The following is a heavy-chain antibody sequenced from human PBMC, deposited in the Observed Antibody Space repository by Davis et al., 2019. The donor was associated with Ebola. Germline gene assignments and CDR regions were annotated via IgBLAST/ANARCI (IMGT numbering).Heavy chain of an antibody. Sequence: GESLKISCAASGFTVSSNYMSWVRQAPGKGLEWVSVIYSGGSTYYADSVKGRFTISRDNSKNTLYLQMNSLRAEDTAAYYCAKGGGTSSSDFRRTWGQGTLVTVSS. V-gene: IGHV3-53*01. CDR2: IYSGGST. CDR3: AKGGGTSSSDFRRT. D-gene: IGHD6-6*01. J-gene: IGHJ5*02. CDR1: GFTVSSNY.